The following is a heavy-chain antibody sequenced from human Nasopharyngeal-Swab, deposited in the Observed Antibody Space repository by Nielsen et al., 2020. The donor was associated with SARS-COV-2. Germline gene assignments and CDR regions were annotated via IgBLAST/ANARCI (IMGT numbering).Heavy chain of an antibody. D-gene: IGHD5-12*01. CDR1: GYSFTNFW. Sequence: ESLKISCKGSGYSFTNFWIAWVRQMPGKGLEWMGIIYPDDSDTRYSPSFQGHISISADKSISTAYLQWSSLKASDTAMYYCVRPEGVATSFKYYFQYGMDVWGQGTMVTVPS. V-gene: IGHV5-51*01. CDR3: VRPEGVATSFKYYFQYGMDV. CDR2: IYPDDSDT. J-gene: IGHJ6*02.